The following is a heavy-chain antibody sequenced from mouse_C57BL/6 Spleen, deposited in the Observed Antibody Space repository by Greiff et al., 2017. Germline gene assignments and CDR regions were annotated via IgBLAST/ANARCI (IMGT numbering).Heavy chain of an antibody. CDR3: ATWFLYAMDN. CDR2: IHPRSGST. J-gene: IGHJ4*01. V-gene: IGHV1-64*01. D-gene: IGHD2-2*01. Sequence: VQLQQPVAELVKPGASVQLSCKASGYTFSSFWIHWVKQRPGQGLEWIGMIHPRSGSTNYNEKFKSKATLTVDKSSSTAYMQLISLTSEDSAVYYCATWFLYAMDNWDQGTSVTVSS. CDR1: GYTFSSFW.